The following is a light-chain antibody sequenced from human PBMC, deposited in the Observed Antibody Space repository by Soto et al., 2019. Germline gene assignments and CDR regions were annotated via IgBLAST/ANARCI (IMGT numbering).Light chain of an antibody. CDR2: ATS. V-gene: IGKV1-39*01. CDR3: QQSFTVPFT. Sequence: IQMTQSPSSLSASVGDRVTISCRASQTISTYLNWYQQKLEEAPKVLIHATSSLQRGVPSRFSGSGSGTDFTLTISSLQPEDSATYYCQQSFTVPFTFGQGTRLEIK. J-gene: IGKJ5*01. CDR1: QTISTY.